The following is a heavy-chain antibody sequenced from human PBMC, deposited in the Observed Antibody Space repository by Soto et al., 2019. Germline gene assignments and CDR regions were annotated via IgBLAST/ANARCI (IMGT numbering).Heavy chain of an antibody. J-gene: IGHJ6*02. CDR1: GGTFSSYA. CDR2: IIPIFGTA. V-gene: IGHV1-69*13. CDR3: ARTIVVVVDATYYYYGMDV. D-gene: IGHD2-15*01. Sequence: SVKVSCKASGGTFSSYAISWVRQAPGQGLEWMGGIIPIFGTANYAQKFQGRVTITADESTSTAYMELSSLRSEDTAVYYCARTIVVVVDATYYYYGMDVWGQGATVTVYS.